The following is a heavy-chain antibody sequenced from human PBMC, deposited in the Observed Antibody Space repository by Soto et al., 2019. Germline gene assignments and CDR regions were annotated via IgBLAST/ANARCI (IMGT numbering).Heavy chain of an antibody. Sequence: QVQLVESGGGVVQPGRSLRLSCAASGFTFSSYAMHWVRQAPGKGLEWVVVISYDGSNKYYADSVKGRFTISREHSKNTLYLQMNSLRAEDTAVYYCARRRPITFIEAGAFDYWCQGTLVTVSS. J-gene: IGHJ4*02. D-gene: IGHD6-13*01. CDR2: ISYDGSNK. CDR1: GFTFSSYA. CDR3: ARRRPITFIEAGAFDY. V-gene: IGHV3-30-3*01.